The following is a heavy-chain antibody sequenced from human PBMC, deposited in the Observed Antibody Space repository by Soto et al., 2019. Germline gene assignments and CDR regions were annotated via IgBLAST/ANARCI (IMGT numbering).Heavy chain of an antibody. CDR2: IIPVIGTT. Sequence: SVKVSCKASGDTFSGYPINWVRQAPGEGLEWMGRIIPVIGTTNDAQRFEGRVTFTADESTNTAYMELRGLLSGDTAAYYCARDGGFGELKYWGPGTLVTVSS. CDR3: ARDGGFGELKY. CDR1: GDTFSGYP. J-gene: IGHJ4*02. D-gene: IGHD3-10*01. V-gene: IGHV1-69*11.